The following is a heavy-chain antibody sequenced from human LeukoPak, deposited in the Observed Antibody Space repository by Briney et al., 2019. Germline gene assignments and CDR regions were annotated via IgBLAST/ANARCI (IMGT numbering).Heavy chain of an antibody. J-gene: IGHJ4*02. V-gene: IGHV3-30-3*01. CDR2: MSQDGRTA. D-gene: IGHD3-16*01. CDR3: ARDPKVGSPDYFDY. Sequence: GGSLRLSCAASGFSVSQHEMHWVRQAPGKGLEWVAVMSQDGRTALYIDSLKGRFIISKDTSTDTVYLQMNCLRVEDTAVYYCARDPKVGSPDYFDYWGQGTLVTVSP. CDR1: GFSVSQHE.